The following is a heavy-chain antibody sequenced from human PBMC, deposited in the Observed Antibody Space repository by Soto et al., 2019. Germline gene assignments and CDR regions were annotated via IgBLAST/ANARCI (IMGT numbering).Heavy chain of an antibody. CDR1: GASISTYY. CDR3: AREGCSSSSCYTGWFDP. V-gene: IGHV4-59*01. Sequence: ETLSHTCTVSGASISTYYWRRIRQPPGKGLECIGYFSYSGSTTYTPSLKSRATISLDTTKNQISLKLRSVTAADTAVYYCAREGCSSSSCYTGWFDPWGQGTLVTVPS. J-gene: IGHJ5*02. CDR2: FSYSGST. D-gene: IGHD2-2*02.